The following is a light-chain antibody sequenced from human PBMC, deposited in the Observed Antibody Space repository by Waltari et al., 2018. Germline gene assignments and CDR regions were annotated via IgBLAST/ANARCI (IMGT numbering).Light chain of an antibody. CDR3: CSHAGSETYVV. Sequence: HSALTQPASVSGSPGQSITISCTVSGSDIGGSNLVSWYQKHPGKAPKLMIYEVTKRPSGVSLRFSGSKSGNTAALTISGLQAEDEGDYFCCSHAGSETYVVFGGGTKLTVL. CDR2: EVT. CDR1: GSDIGGSNL. J-gene: IGLJ2*01. V-gene: IGLV2-23*02.